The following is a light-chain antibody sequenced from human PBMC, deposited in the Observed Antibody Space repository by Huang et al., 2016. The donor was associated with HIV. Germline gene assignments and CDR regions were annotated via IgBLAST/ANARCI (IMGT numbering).Light chain of an antibody. J-gene: IGKJ4*01. CDR2: AAS. Sequence: DIQMTQSPSSLSASVGDRVTITCWASQGISNYLAWYQQNPGKLPKLLIYAASTLQSGVPSRFSGSGSETYFTLTISSLQPEDVATYYCQKYNSAPPTFGGGTKVEIK. V-gene: IGKV1-27*01. CDR3: QKYNSAPPT. CDR1: QGISNY.